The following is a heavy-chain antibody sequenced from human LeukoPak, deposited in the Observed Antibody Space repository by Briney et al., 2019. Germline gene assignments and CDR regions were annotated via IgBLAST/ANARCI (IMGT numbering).Heavy chain of an antibody. Sequence: ASVKVSCKASGYTFTGYYMHWVRQAPGQGLEWMGWINPNSGGTNYAQKFQGRVTMTRDTSISTAYMELSRLRSDDPAVYSCARHWTLGGMAKIRIEYWGAGTLVTVSS. CDR2: INPNSGGT. CDR1: GYTFTGYY. D-gene: IGHD5-24*01. CDR3: ARHWTLGGMAKIRIEY. V-gene: IGHV1-2*02. J-gene: IGHJ4*02.